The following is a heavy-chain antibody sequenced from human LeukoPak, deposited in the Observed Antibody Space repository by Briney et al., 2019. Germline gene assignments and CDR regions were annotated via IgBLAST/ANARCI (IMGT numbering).Heavy chain of an antibody. D-gene: IGHD3-16*01. CDR2: ISTSSSYI. J-gene: IGHJ6*03. V-gene: IGHV3-21*03. Sequence: GGSLRLSCAASGFTFSSYSMYWVRQAPGKGLEWVSFISTSSSYIYADSLKGRFTISRDNAKKSLYLQMNSLRAEDTAVYYCARDGSTPWGYYMDVWGKGTTVTVSS. CDR1: GFTFSSYS. CDR3: ARDGSTPWGYYMDV.